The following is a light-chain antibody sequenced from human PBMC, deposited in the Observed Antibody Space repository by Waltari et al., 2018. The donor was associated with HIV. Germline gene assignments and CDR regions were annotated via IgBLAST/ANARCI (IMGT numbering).Light chain of an antibody. V-gene: IGLV2-8*01. CDR1: SSHIWAYDF. J-gene: IGLJ2*01. CDR3: SSYGDSLKVL. CDR2: EVT. Sequence: QSALTHPPSASGSLGQSVTISCTGSSSHIWAYDFFSWFQQHPHSAPKLLLYEVTRRPATVSDRFTGSRSGNTAFLTVAGLQPDDEATYFCSSYGDSLKVLFGGGTNVTVL.